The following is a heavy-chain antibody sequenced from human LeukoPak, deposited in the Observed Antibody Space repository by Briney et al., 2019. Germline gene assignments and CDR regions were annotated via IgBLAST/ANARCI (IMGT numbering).Heavy chain of an antibody. V-gene: IGHV3-30*02. Sequence: GGSQRLSCAASGFTFSSFAMSWVRQAPGKGLEWVAFIRYDGSNKYYADSVKGRFTISRDNSKNTLYLQMNSLRAEDTAVYYCATGATVTNAGVFDPWGQGTLVTVSS. J-gene: IGHJ5*02. CDR3: ATGATVTNAGVFDP. CDR1: GFTFSSFA. D-gene: IGHD4-17*01. CDR2: IRYDGSNK.